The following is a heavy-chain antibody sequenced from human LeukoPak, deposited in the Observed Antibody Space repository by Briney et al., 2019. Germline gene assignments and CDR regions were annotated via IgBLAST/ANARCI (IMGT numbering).Heavy chain of an antibody. CDR2: MNPNSGNT. J-gene: IGHJ4*02. D-gene: IGHD6-19*01. CDR1: GYTFTRYD. CDR3: AKDHLPGIVVADRGY. Sequence: ASVKVSCKASGYTFTRYDINWVRQATGQGLEWMGWMNPNSGNTGYAQKFQGRVTITRNTSISTAYMELSSLRAEDTAVYYCAKDHLPGIVVADRGYWGQGTLVTVSS. V-gene: IGHV1-8*03.